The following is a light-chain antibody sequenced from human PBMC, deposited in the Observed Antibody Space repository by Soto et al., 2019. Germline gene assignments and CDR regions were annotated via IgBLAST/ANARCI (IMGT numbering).Light chain of an antibody. CDR1: QSVGSSY. CDR2: GTS. CDR3: QQFGSSVYT. Sequence: EIVLTQSPGTLSLSPGERATLSCRASQSVGSSYLAWYQQKPGQAPRLLIFGTSNRATGIPDRFSGSGSGAXFTLTISRLEPEDFAVYYCQQFGSSVYTFGQGTKLEIK. J-gene: IGKJ2*01. V-gene: IGKV3-20*01.